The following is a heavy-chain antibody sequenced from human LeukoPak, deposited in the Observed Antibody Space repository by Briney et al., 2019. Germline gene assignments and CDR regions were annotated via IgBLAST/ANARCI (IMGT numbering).Heavy chain of an antibody. V-gene: IGHV4-39*01. CDR2: IYYSGST. CDR1: GGSISSSNYY. Sequence: PSETLSLTCTVSGGSISSSNYYWGWIRQPPGKGLEWIGSIYYSGSTYYNPSLKSRVTISVDTSKNQFSLKLSSVTAADTAVYYCARLPTAEVVPAGGTFYYFGMDVWGQGTTVTVSS. D-gene: IGHD2-2*01. CDR3: ARLPTAEVVPAGGTFYYFGMDV. J-gene: IGHJ6*02.